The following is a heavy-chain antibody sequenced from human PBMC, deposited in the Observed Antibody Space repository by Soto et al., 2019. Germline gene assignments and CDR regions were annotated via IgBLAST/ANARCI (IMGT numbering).Heavy chain of an antibody. CDR1: GFSFSTW. CDR2: INSDGSSI. V-gene: IGHV3-74*01. J-gene: IGHJ4*02. CDR3: TRGASGYGNFDY. Sequence: EVHLVESGGGVVQPGGSLRLSCAASGFSFSTWMHWVRQAPGKGLVWLSRINSDGSSISYADSVKGRCFVSRDNAKNTLYLQINSLTAEDTAVYYCTRGASGYGNFDYWGQGVLLTVSS. D-gene: IGHD5-12*01.